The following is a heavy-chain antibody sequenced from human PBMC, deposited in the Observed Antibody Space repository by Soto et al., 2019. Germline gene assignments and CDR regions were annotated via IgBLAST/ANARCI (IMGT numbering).Heavy chain of an antibody. J-gene: IGHJ4*02. CDR2: IYRSGTA. V-gene: IGHV4-4*02. CDR3: ARHIGVPGTRGFDY. D-gene: IGHD2-21*01. CDR1: GGSISANNW. Sequence: QVQLQESGPGLVRPSGTLSLTCAVSGGSISANNWWSWVRQPPGKGLEWIGEIYRSGTANYNPSLNSRVTISMDKSKNQIALHLYSVTAADSAVYYCARHIGVPGTRGFDYWGQGTLVTVSS.